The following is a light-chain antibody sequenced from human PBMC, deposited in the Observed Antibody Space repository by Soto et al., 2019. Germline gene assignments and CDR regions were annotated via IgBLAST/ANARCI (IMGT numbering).Light chain of an antibody. CDR1: QGISTW. CDR2: TAS. Sequence: DIHMTQSPSSVSASVGDRVTITCRASQGISTWLAWYQQKPGEAPRLLIYTASTLHSGAPSRFSGSGSGTDFTLTITNLQPEDFATYYCQQGNSFPLTFGGGTKVEIK. CDR3: QQGNSFPLT. J-gene: IGKJ4*01. V-gene: IGKV1-12*01.